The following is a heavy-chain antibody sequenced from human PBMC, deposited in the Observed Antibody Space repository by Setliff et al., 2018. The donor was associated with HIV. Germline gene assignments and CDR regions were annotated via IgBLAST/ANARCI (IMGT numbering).Heavy chain of an antibody. D-gene: IGHD3-10*01. CDR1: GYTFTGNSDYY. V-gene: IGHV1-2*02. CDR2: INPYSGGT. Sequence: ASVKVSCKASGYTFTGNSDYYLHWVRQAPGQGPEWMGWINPYSGGTLYAQKFHGRVTMTRDTSVNTAYMELSSLRSEDTAVYYCARDDHYYDLGSIYSDWYFDIWGRGTLVTVSS. J-gene: IGHJ2*01. CDR3: ARDDHYYDLGSIYSDWYFDI.